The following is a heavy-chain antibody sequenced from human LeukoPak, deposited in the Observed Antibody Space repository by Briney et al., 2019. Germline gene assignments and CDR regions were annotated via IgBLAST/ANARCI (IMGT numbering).Heavy chain of an antibody. CDR1: GFTFSSYA. Sequence: PGRSLILSCAASGFTFSSYAMHWVRQAPGKGLEWVAVISYDGSNRYYADSVKGRFTISRDNSKNTLYLQMNSLRAEDTAVYYCARDGDFEWLFFDYWGQGTLVTVSS. CDR3: ARDGDFEWLFFDY. D-gene: IGHD3-3*01. V-gene: IGHV3-30-3*01. J-gene: IGHJ4*02. CDR2: ISYDGSNR.